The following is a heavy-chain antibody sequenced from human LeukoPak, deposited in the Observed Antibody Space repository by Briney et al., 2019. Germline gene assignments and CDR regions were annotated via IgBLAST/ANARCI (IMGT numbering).Heavy chain of an antibody. CDR1: GYTFTSYY. D-gene: IGHD6-19*01. CDR3: AREGPAVAGTSLDY. CDR2: INPNGGGT. V-gene: IGHV1-46*01. Sequence: ASVKVSCKASGYTFTSYYMHWVRQAPGQGLEWMGIINPNGGGTTYAQKSQGRVTMTSDTSTSTLYMELSSLRSEDTAVYYCAREGPAVAGTSLDYWGQGTLVTVSS. J-gene: IGHJ4*02.